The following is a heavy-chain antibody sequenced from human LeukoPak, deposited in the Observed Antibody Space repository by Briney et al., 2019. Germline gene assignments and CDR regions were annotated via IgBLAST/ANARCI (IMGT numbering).Heavy chain of an antibody. CDR2: IYHSGST. Sequence: PSETLSLTCAVSVYSIRSGYYWGWIRQPPGKGLEWIGSIYHSGSTYYNPSLKSRVTISVDTSKNQFSLKLSSVTAADTVIYYCARRYCSGGSCYPNDAFDVWGQGTMVTVSS. D-gene: IGHD2-15*01. V-gene: IGHV4-38-2*01. CDR1: VYSIRSGYY. J-gene: IGHJ3*01. CDR3: ARRYCSGGSCYPNDAFDV.